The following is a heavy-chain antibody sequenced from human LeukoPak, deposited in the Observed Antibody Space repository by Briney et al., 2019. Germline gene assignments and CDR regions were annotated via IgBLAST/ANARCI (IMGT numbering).Heavy chain of an antibody. D-gene: IGHD3-22*01. Sequence: GGSLRLSWAASGLTFSAYHMNWVRQAPGKGLEWVSSISGSSGYSSCYIYYADSVKVRFTISRDNAKNSLYLQMNRLRAEDTAVYYCAVDYYDSSAHFDYWGQGSLVTVSS. CDR2: ISGSSGYSSCYI. J-gene: IGHJ4*02. V-gene: IGHV3-21*01. CDR1: GLTFSAYH. CDR3: AVDYYDSSAHFDY.